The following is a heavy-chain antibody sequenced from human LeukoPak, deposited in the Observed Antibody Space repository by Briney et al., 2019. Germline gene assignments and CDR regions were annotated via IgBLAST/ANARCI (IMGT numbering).Heavy chain of an antibody. CDR2: ISSNGGST. V-gene: IGHV3-64D*09. CDR1: GFTFSSYA. CDR3: VKGDSTYYDYVWGSYRPWGMDV. Sequence: GRSLRLSCSASGFTFSSYAMHWVRQAPGKGLEYVSAISSNGGSTYYADSVKGRFTISRDSSKNTLYLQMSSLRAEDTAVYYCVKGDSTYYDYVWGSYRPWGMDVWGQGTTVTVSS. D-gene: IGHD3-16*02. J-gene: IGHJ6*02.